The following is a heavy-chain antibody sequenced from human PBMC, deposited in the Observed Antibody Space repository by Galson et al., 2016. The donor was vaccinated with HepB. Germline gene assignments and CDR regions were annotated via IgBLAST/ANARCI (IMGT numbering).Heavy chain of an antibody. D-gene: IGHD6-19*01. CDR3: ASRHSGWYYFDY. Sequence: SLRLSCAVSGITFRSYTMNWVRQAPGKGLEWVSSIRGGSSYIYYADSVKGRFTISRDNAKNSLYLQMNSLGAEDTAVYYCASRHSGWYYFDYWGQGTLVTVSS. CDR1: GITFRSYT. V-gene: IGHV3-21*01. J-gene: IGHJ4*02. CDR2: IRGGSSYI.